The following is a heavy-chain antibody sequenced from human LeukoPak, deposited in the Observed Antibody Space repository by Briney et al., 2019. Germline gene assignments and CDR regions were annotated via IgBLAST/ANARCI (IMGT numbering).Heavy chain of an antibody. CDR1: GFTFSSYG. CDR2: IRYDGSNK. Sequence: PGGSLRLSCAASGFTFSSYGMHWVRRAPGKGLEWVAFIRYDGSNKYYADSVKGRFTISRDNSKNTLYLQMNSLRAEDTAVYYCAKGDDSTPWYWGQGTLVTVSS. CDR3: AKGDDSTPWY. J-gene: IGHJ4*02. D-gene: IGHD3-22*01. V-gene: IGHV3-30*02.